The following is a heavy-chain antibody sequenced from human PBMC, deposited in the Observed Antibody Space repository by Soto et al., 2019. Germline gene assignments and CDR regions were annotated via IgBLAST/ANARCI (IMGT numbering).Heavy chain of an antibody. J-gene: IGHJ4*02. CDR3: ARYGSGSPDY. CDR1: GGSVSSGSYY. CDR2: IYYSGST. D-gene: IGHD3-10*01. Sequence: QVQLQESGPGLVKPSETLSLTCTVSGGSVSSGSYYWSWIRQPPGKGLEWIGYIYYSGSTNYNPSLKSRVTISVDTSKNQFSLKLSSVTAAGTAVYSCARYGSGSPDYWGQGTLVTVSS. V-gene: IGHV4-61*01.